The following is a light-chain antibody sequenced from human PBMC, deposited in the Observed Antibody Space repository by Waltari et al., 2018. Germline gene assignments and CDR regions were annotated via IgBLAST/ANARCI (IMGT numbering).Light chain of an antibody. Sequence: SGRASQTDGKALTWYQQKPGQDPRLLIYDTSRRDPGIPDRFSGSVFGTDFSLTISRLEPEDFAVYYCQKYDRSPATFGQGTKVEI. J-gene: IGKJ1*01. CDR1: QTDGKA. CDR2: DTS. CDR3: QKYDRSPAT. V-gene: IGKV3-20*01.